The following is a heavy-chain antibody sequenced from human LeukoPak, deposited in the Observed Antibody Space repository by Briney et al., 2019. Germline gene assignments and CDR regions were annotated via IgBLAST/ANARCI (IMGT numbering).Heavy chain of an antibody. CDR1: GGSFSGYY. Sequence: SETLSLTCAVYGGSFSGYYWSWIRQPPGKGLEWIGRIYTSGSTNYNPSLKSRVTMSVDTSKNQFSLKLSSVTAADTAVYYCARAGYSSGWSFDYWGQGTLVTVSS. CDR3: ARAGYSSGWSFDY. CDR2: IYTSGST. J-gene: IGHJ4*02. V-gene: IGHV4-59*10. D-gene: IGHD6-19*01.